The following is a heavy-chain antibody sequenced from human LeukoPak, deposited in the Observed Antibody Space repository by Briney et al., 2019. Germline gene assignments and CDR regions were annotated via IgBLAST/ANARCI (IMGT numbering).Heavy chain of an antibody. J-gene: IGHJ3*02. D-gene: IGHD3-22*01. V-gene: IGHV3-23*01. CDR3: AKEGVYYDSTTDAFDI. CDR2: FSGSGGST. Sequence: GGSLRLSCAASGFTFSSYGMSWVRQAPGKGLEWVSSFSGSGGSTYYADSVKGRFTISRDNSKNTLYLQMNSLRAEDTAVYYCAKEGVYYDSTTDAFDIWGQGTMVTVSS. CDR1: GFTFSSYG.